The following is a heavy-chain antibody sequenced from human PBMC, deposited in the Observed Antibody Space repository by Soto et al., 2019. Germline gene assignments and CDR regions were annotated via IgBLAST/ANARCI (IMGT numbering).Heavy chain of an antibody. CDR2: ISARNGDT. J-gene: IGHJ4*01. CDR3: AGNSVNHYIDY. CDR1: GYTFTTYG. Sequence: ASVAVSRPPSGYTFTTYGLICVRQAPGQHLEWLGWISARNGDTSYAQGFQGRVTLTTDTSTSTAYMELMTLRSDDTAVYFCAGNSVNHYIDYWGHGTLVTVSA. V-gene: IGHV1-18*04.